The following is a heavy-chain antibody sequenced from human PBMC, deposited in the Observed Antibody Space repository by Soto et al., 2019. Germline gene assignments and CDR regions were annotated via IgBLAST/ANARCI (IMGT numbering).Heavy chain of an antibody. J-gene: IGHJ6*02. Sequence: ASVEVSCEASGYTFTGCYIHWVRQARGQGLEWMGWINPNSGGTNYAQKFQGRVAMTRDTSISTAYMELSRLRSDDTAVYYCARELHPVKSQNHYYGMDVWGQGTTVTVSS. D-gene: IGHD5-18*01. V-gene: IGHV1-2*02. CDR2: INPNSGGT. CDR1: GYTFTGCY. CDR3: ARELHPVKSQNHYYGMDV.